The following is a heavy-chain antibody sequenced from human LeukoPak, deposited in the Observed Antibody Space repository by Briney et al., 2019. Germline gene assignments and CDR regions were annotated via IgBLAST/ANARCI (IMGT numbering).Heavy chain of an antibody. D-gene: IGHD3-10*01. V-gene: IGHV3-23*01. CDR1: GFTFSSYA. J-gene: IGHJ4*02. Sequence: PGGSLRLSCAASGFTFSSYATSWVRQAPGKGREWVSAISGSGGSTYYADSVKDRFTISRDNSKNTLYLQMNSLRAEDTAVYYCAKSRGGITMVRGVINFDYWGQGTLVTVSS. CDR3: AKSRGGITMVRGVINFDY. CDR2: ISGSGGST.